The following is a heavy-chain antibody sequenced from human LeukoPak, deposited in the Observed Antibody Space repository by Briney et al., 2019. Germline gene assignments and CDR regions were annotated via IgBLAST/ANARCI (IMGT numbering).Heavy chain of an antibody. Sequence: GGSLRLSCVASGFTFSSYGMSWFRRAPGKGLNGSSAISVSGGATYYAGSVKGRFTISRDNSKNTIYMQMNSLRAEDTAVYYCAIGYCSSISCYYSDMDVWGQGTTVTVSS. CDR1: GFTFSSYG. J-gene: IGHJ6*02. CDR2: ISVSGGAT. V-gene: IGHV3-23*01. CDR3: AIGYCSSISCYYSDMDV. D-gene: IGHD2-2*01.